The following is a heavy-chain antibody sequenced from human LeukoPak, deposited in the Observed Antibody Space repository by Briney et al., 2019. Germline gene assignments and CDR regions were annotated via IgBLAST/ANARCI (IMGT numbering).Heavy chain of an antibody. D-gene: IGHD2-8*02. J-gene: IGHJ4*02. Sequence: GGSLRLSCAASGFTFSSYSMNWVRQAPGKGLEWVSGISRSAGSTYYADSVKGRFTISRDNSKSTLSLQMNSLRAEDTAIYYCATYRQVLLPFESWGQGTLVTVSS. V-gene: IGHV3-23*01. CDR2: ISRSAGST. CDR1: GFTFSSYS. CDR3: ATYRQVLLPFES.